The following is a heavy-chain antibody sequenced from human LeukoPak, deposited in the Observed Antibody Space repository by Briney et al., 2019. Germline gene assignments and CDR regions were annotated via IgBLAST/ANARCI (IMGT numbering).Heavy chain of an antibody. D-gene: IGHD6-19*01. V-gene: IGHV4-39*07. CDR2: IHYSGST. CDR3: ARFYHGYSSGWYGYNWFDP. Sequence: SETLSLTCTVSGGSISSSIYFWGWIRQPPGKGLEWIGSIHYSGSTYHDPSLKSRVTISVDTSKNQFSLKLSSVTAADTAVYYCARFYHGYSSGWYGYNWFDPWGQGTLVTVSS. J-gene: IGHJ5*02. CDR1: GGSISSSIYF.